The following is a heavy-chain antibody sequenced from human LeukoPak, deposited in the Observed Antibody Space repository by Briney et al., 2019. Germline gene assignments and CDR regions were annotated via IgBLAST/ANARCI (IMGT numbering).Heavy chain of an antibody. CDR3: ARVTPAQSITTIVVVMPDY. CDR1: GYTFTSYY. Sequence: ASVKVSCKASGYTFTSYYMHWVRQAPGQGLEWMGIINPSGGSTSYAQKFQGRVTMTTDTSTSTAYMELRSLRSDDTAVYYCARVTPAQSITTIVVVMPDYWGQGTLVTVSS. CDR2: INPSGGST. D-gene: IGHD3-22*01. V-gene: IGHV1-46*01. J-gene: IGHJ4*02.